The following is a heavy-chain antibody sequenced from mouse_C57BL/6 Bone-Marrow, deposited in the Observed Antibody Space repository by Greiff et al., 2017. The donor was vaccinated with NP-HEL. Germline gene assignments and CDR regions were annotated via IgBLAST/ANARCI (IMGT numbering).Heavy chain of an antibody. CDR2: IYPSDSET. CDR1: GFTFTSYW. CDR3: ARMDDYDPHYFDY. Sequence: VQLQQPGAELVRPGSSVKLSCKASGFTFTSYWMDWVKQRPGQGLEWIGNIYPSDSETHYNQKFKDKATLTVAKSSSTAYMQLSSLTSEDSAVYYCARMDDYDPHYFDYWGQGTTLTVSS. D-gene: IGHD2-4*01. V-gene: IGHV1-61*01. J-gene: IGHJ2*01.